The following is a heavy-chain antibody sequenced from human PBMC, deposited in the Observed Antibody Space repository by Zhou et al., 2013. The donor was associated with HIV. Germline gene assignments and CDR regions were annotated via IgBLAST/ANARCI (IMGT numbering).Heavy chain of an antibody. CDR1: GFTFTAFG. D-gene: IGHD4-4*01. CDR2: ISSYNGHT. Sequence: QVQLLQSGPEVKKPGASVKVSCKASGFTFTAFGISWVRQAPGQGLEWMGWISSYNGHTNYAQNFQGRVTVTTDTSTGTAYMELRSLRSDDTALYYCARAYSTAWYGGGFYYMDVVGYGTTVTVSS. J-gene: IGHJ6*01. V-gene: IGHV1-18*01. CDR3: ARAYSTAWYGGGFYYMDV.